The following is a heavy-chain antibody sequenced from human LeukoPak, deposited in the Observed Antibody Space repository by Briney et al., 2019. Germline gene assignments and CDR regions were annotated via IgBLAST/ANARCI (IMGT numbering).Heavy chain of an antibody. D-gene: IGHD3-22*01. CDR3: AKDGIVVSYFDY. J-gene: IGHJ4*02. CDR2: ISYDGSNK. V-gene: IGHV3-30*18. Sequence: GRSLRLPCAASGFTFSSYGIHWVRQAPGKGLEWVAIISYDGSNKYYADSVKGRFTISRDNSKNTLYLQMNSLRAEDTAVYYCAKDGIVVSYFDYWGQGTLVTVSS. CDR1: GFTFSSYG.